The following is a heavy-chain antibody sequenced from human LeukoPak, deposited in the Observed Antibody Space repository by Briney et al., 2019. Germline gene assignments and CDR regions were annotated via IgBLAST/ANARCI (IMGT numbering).Heavy chain of an antibody. V-gene: IGHV3-15*01. CDR1: GFTFSNAW. CDR3: ATAVTTYFDC. Sequence: NPGGSLRLSCAASGFTFSNAWMSWVRQAPGKGLEWVGRIKSKTDGGTTDYAAPVKGRFTISRDDSKNTLFLQMNSLQTEDTAVYCCATAVTTYFDCWGQGTLVTVSS. D-gene: IGHD4-17*01. J-gene: IGHJ4*02. CDR2: IKSKTDGGTT.